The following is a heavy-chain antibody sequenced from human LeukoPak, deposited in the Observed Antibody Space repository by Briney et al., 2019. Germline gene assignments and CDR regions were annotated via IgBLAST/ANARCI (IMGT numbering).Heavy chain of an antibody. J-gene: IGHJ6*03. CDR2: INYIGSI. CDR1: GGSISSTNYY. CDR3: ARLGGEMVTSYMDV. D-gene: IGHD5-24*01. Sequence: SKTLSLTCTVSGGSISSTNYYWGWIRQPPGKGLEWIGSINYIGSIFDNLSLKSRVTISVDSSKNLFSLKLNSVTAADTAVYYCARLGGEMVTSYMDVWGKGTTVTVSS. V-gene: IGHV4-39*01.